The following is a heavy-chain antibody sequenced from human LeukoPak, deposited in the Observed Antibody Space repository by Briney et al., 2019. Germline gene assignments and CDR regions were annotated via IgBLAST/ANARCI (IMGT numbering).Heavy chain of an antibody. J-gene: IGHJ4*02. D-gene: IGHD3-22*01. CDR2: INSDWSST. CDR1: GFTFSSYW. CDR3: ARAQVYYDSSGYYYVY. Sequence: GWSLRLSCAASGFTFSSYWMHWVRQAPGKGLVWVSRINSDWSSTSYADSVKGRFTISRDNAKNTLCLQMNSLRAEDTAVYYCARAQVYYDSSGYYYVYWGQGTLVTVSS. V-gene: IGHV3-74*01.